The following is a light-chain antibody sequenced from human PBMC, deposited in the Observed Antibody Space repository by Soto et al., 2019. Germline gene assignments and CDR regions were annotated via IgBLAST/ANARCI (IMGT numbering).Light chain of an antibody. CDR3: AAWDDSLDGYV. Sequence: QSVLTQPPSASGAPGQRVTLSCSGSSSNIGSNNVNWYQQLPGAAPKLLIHSNNQRPSGVPDRFSGSKSGTSASLAISGLQSEDEADYYCAAWDDSLDGYVFGTGTKVTVL. CDR2: SNN. CDR1: SSNIGSNN. J-gene: IGLJ1*01. V-gene: IGLV1-44*01.